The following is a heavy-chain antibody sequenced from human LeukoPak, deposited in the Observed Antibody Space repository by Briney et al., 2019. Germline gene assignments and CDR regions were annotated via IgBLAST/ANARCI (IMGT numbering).Heavy chain of an antibody. J-gene: IGHJ4*02. CDR3: AKVLTGLGPPDY. CDR1: GFTFSSYA. Sequence: GGSLRLSCAASGFTFSSYAMNWVRQAPGKGLEWVSTISGGGDSTYYADSMKGRFTISRDNSKNTLYLQKNSLRAEDTAVYYSAKVLTGLGPPDYWGQGTLVTVSS. V-gene: IGHV3-23*01. CDR2: ISGGGDST. D-gene: IGHD3-9*01.